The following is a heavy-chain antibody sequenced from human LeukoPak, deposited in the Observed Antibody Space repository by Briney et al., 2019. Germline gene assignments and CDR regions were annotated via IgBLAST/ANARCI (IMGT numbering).Heavy chain of an antibody. CDR1: GFTFSSYG. V-gene: IGHV3-33*01. Sequence: GRSLSLSCAVSGFTFSSYGMHWVRQAAGKGLEWVAVIWYDGSNKYYADSVKGRYTISRDNSKNTLYLQMNSLRAEDTAVYYCARGLMITFGGVTPDYWGQGTLVTVSS. J-gene: IGHJ4*02. CDR2: IWYDGSNK. D-gene: IGHD3-16*01. CDR3: ARGLMITFGGVTPDY.